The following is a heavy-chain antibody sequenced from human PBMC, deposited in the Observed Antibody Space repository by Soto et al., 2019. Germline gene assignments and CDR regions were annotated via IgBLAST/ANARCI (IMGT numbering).Heavy chain of an antibody. D-gene: IGHD2-2*01. CDR3: ARKVLGSTSRPDWWYFDL. CDR2: ISGGGDRT. Sequence: EVQLLESGGGLVQPGGSLRLSCVGSGFTFINYAMNWVRQTPGKGLEWVSGISGGGDRTFDADSVKGRFTISRDNSKNTVNVQMNSLRADDTAVYYCARKVLGSTSRPDWWYFDLWGRGTLVTVSS. CDR1: GFTFINYA. J-gene: IGHJ2*01. V-gene: IGHV3-23*01.